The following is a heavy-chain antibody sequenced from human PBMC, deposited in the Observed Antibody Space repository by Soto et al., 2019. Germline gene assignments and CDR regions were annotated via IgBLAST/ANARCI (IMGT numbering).Heavy chain of an antibody. J-gene: IGHJ6*02. Sequence: SVKVSCKASGGTSSSYAISWVRQAPGQGLEWMGGIIPIFGTANYAQKFQGRVTITADESTSTAYMELSSLRSEDTAVYYCATKSATVRLRYVRTYYYYGMDVWGQGTTVTVSS. V-gene: IGHV1-69*13. D-gene: IGHD4-17*01. CDR3: ATKSATVRLRYVRTYYYYGMDV. CDR1: GGTSSSYA. CDR2: IIPIFGTA.